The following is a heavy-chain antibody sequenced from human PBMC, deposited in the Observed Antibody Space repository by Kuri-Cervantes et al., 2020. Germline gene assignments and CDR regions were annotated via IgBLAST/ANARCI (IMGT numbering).Heavy chain of an antibody. Sequence: LRLSCTVSGGSISSGGYYWSWIRQHPGKGLEWIGYIYYSGSTYYNPSLKSLVTISVDRSKNQFSLKLSSVTAADTAVYYCARARLRGNWFDPWGQGTLVTVSS. CDR2: IYYSGST. V-gene: IGHV4-31*01. J-gene: IGHJ5*02. CDR3: ARARLRGNWFDP. CDR1: GGSISSGGYY. D-gene: IGHD4-17*01.